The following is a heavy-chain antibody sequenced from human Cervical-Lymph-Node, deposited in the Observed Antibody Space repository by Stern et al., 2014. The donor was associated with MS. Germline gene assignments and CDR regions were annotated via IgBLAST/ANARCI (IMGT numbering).Heavy chain of an antibody. CDR2: ISPGCPDT. J-gene: IGHJ4*02. CDR1: GYSFTSYW. CDR3: ARGGSYSPTDY. Sequence: EVQLVESGAEVKKPGESLKISCKGSGYSFTSYWIVWVRQMPGKGLEWMGSISPGCPDTSYSQSFQGQVTISADKSISTAYLQWSSLKASDTAMYYCARGGSYSPTDYWGQGTLVTVSS. V-gene: IGHV5-51*03. D-gene: IGHD1-26*01.